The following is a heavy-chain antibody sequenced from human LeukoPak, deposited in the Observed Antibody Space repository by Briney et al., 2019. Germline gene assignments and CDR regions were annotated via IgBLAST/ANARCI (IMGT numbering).Heavy chain of an antibody. CDR1: GFTFSSYT. V-gene: IGHV3-23*01. CDR2: MSSSGNGR. J-gene: IGHJ4*02. D-gene: IGHD2-15*01. Sequence: PGGSLRLSCATSGFTFSSYTMSWVRQAPGKGLEWVSAMSSSGNGRYYADSVRGRFTISRDTSRSTLYLQMNSLRAEDAAVYYGAKAPVTSCRGAFCYPFDYWGQGTLVTVSS. CDR3: AKAPVTSCRGAFCYPFDY.